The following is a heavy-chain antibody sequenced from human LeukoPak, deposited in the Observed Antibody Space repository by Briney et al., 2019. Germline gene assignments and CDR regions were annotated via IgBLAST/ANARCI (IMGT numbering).Heavy chain of an antibody. CDR2: IKEDGSET. Sequence: GESLRLSCAASGFIFKKYWMNWDRQVPGKGLECLANIKEDGSETYYADSVKGRFTISRDNPKNLLLLQINSLRVEDTAVYYCARETPRRGETRDGYRWGQGTVVTVSS. CDR3: ARETPRRGETRDGYR. CDR1: GFIFKKYW. D-gene: IGHD5-24*01. V-gene: IGHV3-7*01. J-gene: IGHJ4*02.